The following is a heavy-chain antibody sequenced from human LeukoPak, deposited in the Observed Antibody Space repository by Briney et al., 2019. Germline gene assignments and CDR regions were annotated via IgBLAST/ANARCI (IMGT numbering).Heavy chain of an antibody. J-gene: IGHJ5*02. V-gene: IGHV4-4*07. D-gene: IGHD3-10*01. CDR2: IYTSGST. Sequence: SETLSLTCTVSGGSISSYYWSWIRQPAGKGLEWIGRIYTSGSTNYNPSLKSRVTMSVDTSKNQFSLKLSSVTAADTAVYYCARVGYYYGSGSFGNWFDPWGQGTRVTVSS. CDR1: GGSISSYY. CDR3: ARVGYYYGSGSFGNWFDP.